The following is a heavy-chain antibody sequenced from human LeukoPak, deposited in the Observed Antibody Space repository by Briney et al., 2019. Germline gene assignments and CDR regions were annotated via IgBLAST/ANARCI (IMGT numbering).Heavy chain of an antibody. Sequence: GGSLRLSCAASGFTFSSYAMHWVRQAPGKGLEWVAVISYDGSNKYYADSVKGRFTISRDNSKNTLYLQMNSLRAEDTAVYYCAKNWALTYSSSWYFSFDYWGQGTLVTVSS. CDR2: ISYDGSNK. CDR3: AKNWALTYSSSWYFSFDY. J-gene: IGHJ4*02. D-gene: IGHD6-13*01. V-gene: IGHV3-30-3*02. CDR1: GFTFSSYA.